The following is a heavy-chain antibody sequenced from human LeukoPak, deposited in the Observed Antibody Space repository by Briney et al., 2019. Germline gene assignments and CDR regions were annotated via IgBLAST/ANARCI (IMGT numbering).Heavy chain of an antibody. J-gene: IGHJ5*02. V-gene: IGHV4-59*01. CDR1: GGSISSYY. CDR3: ARDQKGLFDP. Sequence: PSETLSLTCTVSGGSISSYYWSWIRQPPGKGLEWIGYIYYSGSTNYNPSLKSRVTISVDTSKNQFSLKLSSVTAVDTAVYYCARDQKGLFDPWGQGTLVTVSS. CDR2: IYYSGST.